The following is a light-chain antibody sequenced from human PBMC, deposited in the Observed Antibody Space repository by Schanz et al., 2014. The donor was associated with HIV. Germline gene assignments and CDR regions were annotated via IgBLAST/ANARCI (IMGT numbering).Light chain of an antibody. CDR3: QQYYSTPVT. Sequence: DIVMTQSPDSLAVSLGERATINCKSSQSVLYSSNNRDYLAWYEQKPGQPPKLLISWASARESGVPDRFSGSGSGTDFTLTISGLQAEDVAVYYCQQYYSTPVTFGQGTKVEIK. J-gene: IGKJ1*01. CDR1: QSVLYSSNNRDY. V-gene: IGKV4-1*01. CDR2: WAS.